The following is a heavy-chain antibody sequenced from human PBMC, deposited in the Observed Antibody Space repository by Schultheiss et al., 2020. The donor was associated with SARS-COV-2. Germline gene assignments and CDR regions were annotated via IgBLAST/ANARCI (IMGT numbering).Heavy chain of an antibody. D-gene: IGHD1-26*01. V-gene: IGHV4-59*12. CDR3: ARSGRGELLHWFDP. CDR2: IYYSGST. Sequence: SETLSLTCTVSGDSIGSYYWTWIRQPPGKGLEWIGYIYYSGSTNYNPSLKSRVTISVDTSKNQFSLKLSSVTAADTAMYYCARSGRGELLHWFDPWGQGTLVTVAS. CDR1: GDSIGSYY. J-gene: IGHJ5*02.